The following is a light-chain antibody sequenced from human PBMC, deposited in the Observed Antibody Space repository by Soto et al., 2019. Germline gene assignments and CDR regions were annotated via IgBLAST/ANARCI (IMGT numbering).Light chain of an antibody. CDR1: QSISSY. CDR2: AAS. J-gene: IGKJ2*01. V-gene: IGKV1-39*01. Sequence: DIQMTQSPSSLSASVGDRVTITCRASQSISSYLNWYQQKPGKAPELLIYAASNLQSGVPSRLSGSGSGTDFTLAISSLQPEDFATYYCQQSYSSLLMYTFGQGTKVEI. CDR3: QQSYSSLLMYT.